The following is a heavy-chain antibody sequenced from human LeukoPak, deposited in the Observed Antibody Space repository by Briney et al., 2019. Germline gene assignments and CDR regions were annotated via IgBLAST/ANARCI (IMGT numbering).Heavy chain of an antibody. Sequence: GGSLRLSCAASVFTFSSYSMNWVRQAPGKGLEWVSSISSSSSYIYYADSVKGRFTIYRDNAKNSLYLQMNSLRAEDTAVYYCARDPSNDSGYDPRHYWGQGTLVTVSS. J-gene: IGHJ4*02. V-gene: IGHV3-21*01. CDR1: VFTFSSYS. D-gene: IGHD5-12*01. CDR3: ARDPSNDSGYDPRHY. CDR2: ISSSSSYI.